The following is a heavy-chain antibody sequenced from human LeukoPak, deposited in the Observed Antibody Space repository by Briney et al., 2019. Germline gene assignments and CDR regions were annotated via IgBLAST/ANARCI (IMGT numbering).Heavy chain of an antibody. Sequence: ETLSLTCXVXGGPIXSYYWSWIRQPAGKGLEWIGRIYSSGSSGSTNYNPSLKSRVTMSVDTSKNQFSLKLSSVTAADTAVYYCARGGAYYFDYWGQGTLVTVSS. CDR3: ARGGAYYFDY. D-gene: IGHD1-26*01. CDR1: GGPIXSYY. V-gene: IGHV4-4*07. J-gene: IGHJ4*02. CDR2: IYSSGSSGST.